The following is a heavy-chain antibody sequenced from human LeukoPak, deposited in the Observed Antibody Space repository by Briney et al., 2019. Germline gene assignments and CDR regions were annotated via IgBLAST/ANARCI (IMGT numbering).Heavy chain of an antibody. CDR2: ISGNGVST. CDR3: ARDGSIWGYSYGYPWFDP. Sequence: GGSLRLSCAASGFTFSSYAMSWVRQAPGKGLEWVSGISGNGVSTYYADSVKGRFTISRDNSKNTLYLQMNSLRAEDTAVYYCARDGSIWGYSYGYPWFDPWGQGTLVTVSS. CDR1: GFTFSSYA. V-gene: IGHV3-23*01. D-gene: IGHD5-18*01. J-gene: IGHJ5*02.